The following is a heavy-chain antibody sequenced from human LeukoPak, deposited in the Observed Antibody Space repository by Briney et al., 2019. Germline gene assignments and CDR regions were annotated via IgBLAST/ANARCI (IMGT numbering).Heavy chain of an antibody. CDR3: AKDTTPPKAGFDP. J-gene: IGHJ5*02. D-gene: IGHD1-14*01. CDR2: IRYDGSNK. CDR1: GFTFSSYA. Sequence: PGRSLRLPCAASGFTFSSYAMDWVRQAPGKGLEWVAFIRYDGSNKYYADSVKGRSTISRDNSKNTLYLQMNSLRAEDTAVYYCAKDTTPPKAGFDPWGQGTLVTVSS. V-gene: IGHV3-30*02.